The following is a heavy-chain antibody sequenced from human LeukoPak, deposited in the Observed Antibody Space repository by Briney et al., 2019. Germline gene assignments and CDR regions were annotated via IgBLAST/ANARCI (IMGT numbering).Heavy chain of an antibody. Sequence: GGSLRLSCAASGFTFSSYWMSWVRQAPGKGLEWVANIKQDGSEKYYVDSVKGRFTISRDNTKNSLYLQMKSLRADDTAVYYCAREPTGIAVAGWYFDYWGQGTLVTVSS. J-gene: IGHJ4*02. CDR1: GFTFSSYW. D-gene: IGHD6-19*01. CDR2: IKQDGSEK. V-gene: IGHV3-7*01. CDR3: AREPTGIAVAGWYFDY.